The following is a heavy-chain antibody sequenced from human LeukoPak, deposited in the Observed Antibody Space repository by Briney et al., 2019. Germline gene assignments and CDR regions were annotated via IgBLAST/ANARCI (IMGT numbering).Heavy chain of an antibody. CDR1: GGSVSSGSYY. J-gene: IGHJ5*02. CDR3: ARSGGTVAPPPSWFDP. Sequence: KPSETLSLTCTVSGGSVSSGSYYWSWIRQPPGKGLEWIGYIYYSGSTNYNPSLKSRVTISVDTSKNQFSLKLSSVTAADTAVYYCARSGGTVAPPPSWFDPWGQGTLVTVSS. CDR2: IYYSGST. D-gene: IGHD2-15*01. V-gene: IGHV4-61*01.